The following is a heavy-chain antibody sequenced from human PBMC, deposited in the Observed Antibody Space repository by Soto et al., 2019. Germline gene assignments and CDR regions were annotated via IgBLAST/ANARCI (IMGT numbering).Heavy chain of an antibody. CDR2: INRRGGST. J-gene: IGHJ3*02. D-gene: IGHD3-22*01. Sequence: GGSLRLSCAASGFTFSSYAMSWVRQAPGKGLVWVSAINRRGGSTYYADSVKGRFPISRDNSQNTLYMQLNSLLAEDTAVYYCAKGAAITMLVVDDNGPDWDVLDIWGQGTMVTVSS. CDR3: AKGAAITMLVVDDNGPDWDVLDI. CDR1: GFTFSSYA. V-gene: IGHV3-23*01.